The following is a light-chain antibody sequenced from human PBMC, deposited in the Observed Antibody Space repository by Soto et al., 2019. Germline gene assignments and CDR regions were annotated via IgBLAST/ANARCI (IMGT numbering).Light chain of an antibody. CDR2: GAS. J-gene: IGKJ5*01. V-gene: IGKV3-15*01. CDR1: QSVSSGY. Sequence: EIVLTQSPGTLSLSPGERATLSCRASQSVSSGYLAWYQQKPGQAPRLLIYGASTRAIGIPARFSGSGSGTEFTLTISSLQSEDFAVYYCQQYNNWPPTFGQGTRLEIK. CDR3: QQYNNWPPT.